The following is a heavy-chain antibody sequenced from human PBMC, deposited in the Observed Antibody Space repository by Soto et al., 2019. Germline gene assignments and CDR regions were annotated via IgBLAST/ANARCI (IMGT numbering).Heavy chain of an antibody. Sequence: GGSLRLSCAASGFTFSSYGMHWVRQAPGKGLEWVAVIWYDGSNKYYADSVKGRFTISRDNSKNTLYLQMNSLRAEDTAVYYCAIDLQRGYSFGYYSYYSGMDVWGQGTTVTVSS. J-gene: IGHJ6*02. CDR3: AIDLQRGYSFGYYSYYSGMDV. CDR2: IWYDGSNK. V-gene: IGHV3-33*01. CDR1: GFTFSSYG. D-gene: IGHD5-18*01.